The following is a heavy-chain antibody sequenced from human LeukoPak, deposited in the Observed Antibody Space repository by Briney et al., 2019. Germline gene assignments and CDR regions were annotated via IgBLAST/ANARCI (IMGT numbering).Heavy chain of an antibody. V-gene: IGHV4-30-4*07. CDR1: GGSISTGGYS. D-gene: IGHD3-9*01. J-gene: IGHJ4*02. Sequence: SQTLSLTCAVSGGSISTGGYSWSWIRQPPGKTLEWIGYIYDSGRAYYNPSLKSRVTISMDTSSNHFSLKLRSVTAADTAVYYCASLDKKTDILTGYWAFDYWGQGTLVTVSS. CDR2: IYDSGRA. CDR3: ASLDKKTDILTGYWAFDY.